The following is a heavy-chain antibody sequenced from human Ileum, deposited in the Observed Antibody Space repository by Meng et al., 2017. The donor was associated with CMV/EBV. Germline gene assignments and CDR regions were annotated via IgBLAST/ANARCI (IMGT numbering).Heavy chain of an antibody. V-gene: IGHV3-7*01. J-gene: IGHJ4*02. CDR3: ARGGGRYEY. Sequence: GSLRLSCAASGFTVSSNYLSWVRQAPGKGLEWVANIKVDGYEKYYVDSVKGRFTISRDNSVNSLYLQMNSLRAEDTAVYYCARGGGRYEYWGQGTLVTVSS. D-gene: IGHD6-19*01. CDR1: GFTVSSNY. CDR2: IKVDGYEK.